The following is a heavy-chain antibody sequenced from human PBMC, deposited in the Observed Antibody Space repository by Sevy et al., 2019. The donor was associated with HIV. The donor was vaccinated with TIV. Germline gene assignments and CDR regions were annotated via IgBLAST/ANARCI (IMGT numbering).Heavy chain of an antibody. D-gene: IGHD3-22*01. CDR1: GFTFSSYA. V-gene: IGHV3-23*01. Sequence: GGSLRLSCAASGFTFSSYAMSWVRQVPGKGLECVSAISGSGGSTYYADSVKGRFTISRDNSKNTLYLQMNSLRAEDTAVYYCARIPQTYYYDSSGSNWFDPWGQGTLVTVSS. J-gene: IGHJ5*02. CDR2: ISGSGGST. CDR3: ARIPQTYYYDSSGSNWFDP.